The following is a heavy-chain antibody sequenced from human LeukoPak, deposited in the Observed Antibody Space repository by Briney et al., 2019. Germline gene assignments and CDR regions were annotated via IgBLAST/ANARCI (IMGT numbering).Heavy chain of an antibody. CDR1: GFTFSSYG. Sequence: PGGSLRLSCAASGFTFSSYGMSWVRQAPGKGLEWVSAISGSGGSTYYADSVKGRFTISRDNSKNTLYLQMNSLRAEDTAVYYCARVYYDILTGYYLFDYWGQGTLVTVSS. CDR2: ISGSGGST. J-gene: IGHJ4*02. D-gene: IGHD3-9*01. CDR3: ARVYYDILTGYYLFDY. V-gene: IGHV3-23*01.